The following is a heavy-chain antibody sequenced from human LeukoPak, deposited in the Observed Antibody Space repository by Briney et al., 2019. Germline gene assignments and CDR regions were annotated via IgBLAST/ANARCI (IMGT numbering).Heavy chain of an antibody. D-gene: IGHD3-10*01. Sequence: PSETLSLTCTVSGGSISSSSYYWGWIRQPPGKGLEWIGSIYYSGSTYYNPSLKSRVIISVDTSKNQFSLKLSSVTAADTAVYYCAREVLLWFGESSWSQGTLVTVSS. CDR2: IYYSGST. J-gene: IGHJ4*02. V-gene: IGHV4-39*07. CDR1: GGSISSSSYY. CDR3: AREVLLWFGESS.